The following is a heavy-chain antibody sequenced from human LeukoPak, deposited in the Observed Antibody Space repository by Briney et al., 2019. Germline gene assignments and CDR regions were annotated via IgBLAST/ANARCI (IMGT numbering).Heavy chain of an antibody. CDR2: ISGSGGST. J-gene: IGHJ6*02. Sequence: PGGSLRLSCAASGFTFSSYAMSWVRQAPGKGLEWVSAISGSGGSTYYADSVKGRFTISRDNSKNTLYLQMNSLRAEDTAVYYCAKDYDFWSGYYIVDLYYYGMDVWGQGTTVTVSS. D-gene: IGHD3-3*01. CDR3: AKDYDFWSGYYIVDLYYYGMDV. V-gene: IGHV3-23*01. CDR1: GFTFSSYA.